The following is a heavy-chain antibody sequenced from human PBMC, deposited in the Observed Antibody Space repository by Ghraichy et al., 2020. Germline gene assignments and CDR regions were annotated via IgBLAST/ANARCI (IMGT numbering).Heavy chain of an antibody. D-gene: IGHD6-13*01. Sequence: GGSLRLSCVASGFTFSLYGMHWVRQAPGKGLEWVAVIWYDGSIAYYADSVKGRFTISRDNSKNTLYLQMNSLRAEDTAVYYCARDWPRGSPGIAAVDTSDFDYWGQGTLVTVSS. CDR2: IWYDGSIA. CDR3: ARDWPRGSPGIAAVDTSDFDY. V-gene: IGHV3-33*08. CDR1: GFTFSLYG. J-gene: IGHJ4*02.